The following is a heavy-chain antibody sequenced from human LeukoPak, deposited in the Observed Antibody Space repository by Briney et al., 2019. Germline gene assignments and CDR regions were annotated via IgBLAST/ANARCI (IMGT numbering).Heavy chain of an antibody. V-gene: IGHV1-2*02. CDR3: ARAQYLTAPAGTFANS. CDR1: GYTFTDYF. CDR2: INPNSGAT. D-gene: IGHD6-13*01. Sequence: ASMKVSCKASGYTFTDYFLHWVRRAPGQEFELMGWINPNSGATHYIQSFQGRVTMTRDTSLSTAYLQLNSLTSDDTAMYYCARAQYLTAPAGTFANSWGQGTLVTVSS. J-gene: IGHJ4*02.